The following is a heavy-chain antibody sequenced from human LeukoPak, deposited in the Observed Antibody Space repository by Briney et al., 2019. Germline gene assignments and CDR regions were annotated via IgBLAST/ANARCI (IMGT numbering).Heavy chain of an antibody. CDR1: GYPLTSYA. CDR2: IYAGNGNT. V-gene: IGHV1-3*03. Sequence: PGASVKVSCKACGYPLTSYAMHCVRQATGERGEWMGCIYAGNGNTKYSQEFQRRVTITRDTSASTAYMELSSLRSEDMAVYYCARVAFGFDIAADNYFDYWGQGTLVTVSS. D-gene: IGHD6-13*01. CDR3: ARVAFGFDIAADNYFDY. J-gene: IGHJ4*02.